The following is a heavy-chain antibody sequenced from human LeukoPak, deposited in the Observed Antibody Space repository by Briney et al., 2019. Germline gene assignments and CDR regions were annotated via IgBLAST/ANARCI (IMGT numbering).Heavy chain of an antibody. J-gene: IGHJ5*02. CDR3: ARGPNWFDP. Sequence: LETLSLTCAVYGGSFSGYYWSWIRQPPGKGLEWIGEIDHSGSTNYNPSLKSRVTISVDTSKNQFSLKLSSVTAADTAVYYCARGPNWFDPWGQGTLVTVSS. CDR2: IDHSGST. V-gene: IGHV4-34*01. CDR1: GGSFSGYY.